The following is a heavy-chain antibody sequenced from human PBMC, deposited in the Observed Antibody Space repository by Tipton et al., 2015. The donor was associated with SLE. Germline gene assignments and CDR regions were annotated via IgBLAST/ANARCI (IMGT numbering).Heavy chain of an antibody. Sequence: AVSGFTLSDHHMDWVRQAPGKGLEWISYISSRSSTIYYSDSVKGRFTISRDNAKNALYLQMNSLRGEDTAVYYCARDFEIKEGLDAFDVWGQGTMVTVSS. J-gene: IGHJ3*01. CDR2: ISSRSSTI. CDR3: ARDFEIKEGLDAFDV. D-gene: IGHD3/OR15-3a*01. CDR1: GFTLSDHH. V-gene: IGHV3-48*01.